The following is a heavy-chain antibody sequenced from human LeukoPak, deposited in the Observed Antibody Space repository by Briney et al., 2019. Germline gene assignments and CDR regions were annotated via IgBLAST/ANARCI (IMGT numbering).Heavy chain of an antibody. V-gene: IGHV4-4*07. Sequence: PSETLSLTRTVSGGSISSYYWSWIRQPAGKGLEWIGRIYTSGSTNYNPPLKSRVTMSVDTSKNQFSLKLSSVTAADTAVYYCARESYDFWSGYYYYYMDVWGKGTTVTVSS. CDR1: GGSISSYY. D-gene: IGHD3-3*01. CDR3: ARESYDFWSGYYYYYMDV. CDR2: IYTSGST. J-gene: IGHJ6*03.